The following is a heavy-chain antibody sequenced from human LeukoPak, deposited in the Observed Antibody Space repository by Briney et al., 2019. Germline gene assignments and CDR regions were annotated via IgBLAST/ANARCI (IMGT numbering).Heavy chain of an antibody. CDR3: XXXXXXXXXXDX. J-gene: IGHJ4*02. Sequence: GGSLRLSCAASGFTFSSYWMSWVRQAPGKGLEWVASIKRDGSVKKYVDSVQGRFTVSRDNTKNSLYLQMNSLRANDTAVYYCXXXXXXXXXXDXWGQXTLVTVSS. V-gene: IGHV3-7*01. CDR2: IKRDGSVK. CDR1: GFTFSSYW.